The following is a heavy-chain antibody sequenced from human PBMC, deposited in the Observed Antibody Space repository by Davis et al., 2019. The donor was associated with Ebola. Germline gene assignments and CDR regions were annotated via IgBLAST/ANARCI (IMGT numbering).Heavy chain of an antibody. D-gene: IGHD2-15*01. CDR2: INHSGST. CDR3: ARFPVVYYYYGMDV. CDR1: GGSFSGYY. V-gene: IGHV4-34*01. Sequence: MPSETLSLTCAVYGGSFSGYYWSWIRQPPGKGLEWIGEINHSGSTNYNPSLKSRVTISVDTSKNQFSLKLSSVTAADTAVYYCARFPVVYYYYGMDVWGQGTTVTVSS. J-gene: IGHJ6*02.